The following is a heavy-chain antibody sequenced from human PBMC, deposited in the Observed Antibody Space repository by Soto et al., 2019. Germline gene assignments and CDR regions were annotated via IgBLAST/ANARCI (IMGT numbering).Heavy chain of an antibody. CDR3: ARGRGYTGYDGD. V-gene: IGHV1-69*02. D-gene: IGHD5-12*01. CDR1: GGTFSTYT. J-gene: IGHJ4*02. Sequence: QVQLVQSGAEVKKPGSSVKVSCKASGGTFSTYTISWVRQAPGQGLEWMGRIIPMLGIATYAQRFQDRVTITADKSASTAYLELRSLRSEATAVYYCARGRGYTGYDGDWGQGTLVTVSS. CDR2: IIPMLGIA.